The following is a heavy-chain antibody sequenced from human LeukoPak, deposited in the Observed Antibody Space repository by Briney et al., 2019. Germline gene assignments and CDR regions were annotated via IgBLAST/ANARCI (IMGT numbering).Heavy chain of an antibody. CDR2: LYYSGSI. CDR1: GASISSSSYY. Sequence: SETLSLTCTVSGASISSSSYYWGWIRQPPGKGLEWIGSLYYSGSIHYNPSLKSRVTISVDTSKNQLSLKLNFVTAADTAVYYCVRGGGSPFDYWGQGTLVTVSS. V-gene: IGHV4-39*07. D-gene: IGHD3-16*01. CDR3: VRGGGSPFDY. J-gene: IGHJ4*02.